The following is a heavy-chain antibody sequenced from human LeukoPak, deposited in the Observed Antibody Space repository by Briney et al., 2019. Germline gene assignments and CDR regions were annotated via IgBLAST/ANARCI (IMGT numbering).Heavy chain of an antibody. CDR3: ARIYGSGSRKYYYYYMDV. Sequence: SETLSLTCTVSGGSISNYYWSWIRQPAGKGLEWIGRIYTSGSTNYNPSLKSRVTMSVDTSKNQFSLKLSSVTAADTAVYYCARIYGSGSRKYYYYYMDVWGKGTTVTISS. CDR2: IYTSGST. V-gene: IGHV4-4*07. J-gene: IGHJ6*03. D-gene: IGHD3-10*01. CDR1: GGSISNYY.